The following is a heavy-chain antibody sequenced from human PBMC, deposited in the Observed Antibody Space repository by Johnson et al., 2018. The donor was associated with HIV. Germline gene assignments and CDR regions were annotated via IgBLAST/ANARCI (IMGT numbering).Heavy chain of an antibody. D-gene: IGHD4-17*01. J-gene: IGHJ3*02. CDR3: ARPLYGDSGWAFDI. CDR2: ISWNSGSI. CDR1: GFTFDDYA. V-gene: IGHV3-9*01. Sequence: VQLVESGGGVVQPGGSLRLSCAASGFTFDDYAMHWVRQAPGKGLEWVSGISWNSGSIGYADSVKGRFTISRDNAKNSLYFQMNSLRVEDTAVYYCARPLYGDSGWAFDIWGQGTMVTVSS.